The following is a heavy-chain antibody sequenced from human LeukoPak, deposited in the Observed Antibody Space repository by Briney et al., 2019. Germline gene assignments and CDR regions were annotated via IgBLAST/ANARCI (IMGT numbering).Heavy chain of an antibody. V-gene: IGHV1-69*01. J-gene: IGHJ6*02. CDR2: IIPIFGTA. CDR3: ARAILGSGYSTLQDYGMDV. CDR1: GGTFSSYA. D-gene: IGHD3-22*01. Sequence: VASVKVSCKASGGTFSSYAISWVRQAPGQGLEWMGGIIPIFGTANYAQKFQGRVTITADESTSTAYMELSSLRSEDTAVYYCARAILGSGYSTLQDYGMDVWGQGTTVTVSS.